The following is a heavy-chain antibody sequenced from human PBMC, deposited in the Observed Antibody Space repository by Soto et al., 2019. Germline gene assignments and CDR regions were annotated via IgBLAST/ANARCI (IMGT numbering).Heavy chain of an antibody. D-gene: IGHD2-2*01. CDR1: GGSISSGGYY. CDR3: ARDSEYQLLHYSNGPYYYYGMDV. V-gene: IGHV4-31*03. CDR2: IYYSGST. J-gene: IGHJ6*02. Sequence: LSLTCTVSGGSISSGGYYWSWIRQHPGKGLEWIGYIYYSGSTYYNPSLKSRVTISVDTSKNQFSLKLSSVTAADTAVYYCARDSEYQLLHYSNGPYYYYGMDVWGQGTTVTVSS.